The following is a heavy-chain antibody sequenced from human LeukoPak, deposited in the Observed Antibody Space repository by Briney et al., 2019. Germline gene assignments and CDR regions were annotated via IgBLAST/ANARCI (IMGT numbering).Heavy chain of an antibody. CDR2: INWNGGST. CDR1: GFTFDDYG. CDR3: ARDRPVENIWVAAAGTDY. Sequence: GGSLRLSCAASGFTFDDYGMSWVRRAPGKGLEWVSGINWNGGSTGYADSVKGRFTISRDNAKNSLYLQMNSLRAEDTALYYSARDRPVENIWVAAAGTDYWGQGTLVTVSS. V-gene: IGHV3-20*04. J-gene: IGHJ4*02. D-gene: IGHD6-13*01.